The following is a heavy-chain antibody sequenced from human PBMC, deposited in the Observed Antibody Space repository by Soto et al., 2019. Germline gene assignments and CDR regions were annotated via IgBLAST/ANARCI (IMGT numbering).Heavy chain of an antibody. CDR1: GFTFDDYA. V-gene: IGHV3-9*01. J-gene: IGHJ6*03. CDR2: INWKSDSI. D-gene: IGHD1-1*01. Sequence: EVQLVESGGGLVQPGRSLRLSCAASGFTFDDYAMHWVRQAPGKGLEWVSGINWKSDSIGYADSVKGRFTISRDNAKNTLYLEMNSLRAEDTAFYYCAKDVITTSYYYFYLDGWGKGTTVTVSS. CDR3: AKDVITTSYYYFYLDG.